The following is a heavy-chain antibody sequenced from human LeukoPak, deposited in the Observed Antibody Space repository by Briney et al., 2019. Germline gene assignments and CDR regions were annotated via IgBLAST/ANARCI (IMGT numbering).Heavy chain of an antibody. V-gene: IGHV4-61*02. J-gene: IGHJ5*02. D-gene: IGHD4-23*01. CDR3: TRGGHDYGGSFDT. Sequence: PSETLSLTCAISGASIASGSYHWDWIRQPAGSRPEYIGRISAGGRTNYNPSLKSRLTISMDTSKNHVSLRLSSVTAADTAVCYCTRGGHDYGGSFDTWGQRILVTVSS. CDR1: GASIASGSYH. CDR2: ISAGGRT.